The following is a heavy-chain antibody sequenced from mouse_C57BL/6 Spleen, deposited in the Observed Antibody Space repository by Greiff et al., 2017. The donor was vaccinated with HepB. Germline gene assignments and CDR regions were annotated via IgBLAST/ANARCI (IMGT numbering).Heavy chain of an antibody. Sequence: QVQLQQPGAELVRPGSSVKLSCKASGYTFTSYWMHWVKQRPIQGLEWIGNIDPSDSETHYNQKFKDKATLTVDKSSSTAYMQLSSLTSEDSAVYYCARGSSYEGNYAMDYWGQGTSVTVSS. V-gene: IGHV1-52*01. CDR3: ARGSSYEGNYAMDY. CDR2: IDPSDSET. D-gene: IGHD1-1*01. J-gene: IGHJ4*01. CDR1: GYTFTSYW.